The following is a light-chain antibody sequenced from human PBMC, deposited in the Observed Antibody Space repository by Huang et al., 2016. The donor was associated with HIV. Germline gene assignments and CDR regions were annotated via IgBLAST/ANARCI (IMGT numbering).Light chain of an antibody. CDR3: HQYDKSPPL. V-gene: IGKV3-15*01. CDR2: GAS. J-gene: IGKJ2*01. CDR1: QSVSSN. Sequence: EIAMTQSPATLSVSPGERATLSCRASQSVSSNLAWYQQKPGQSPRLLIYGASTRATGLPTKLSGSWCGTEFILTIRSLQSEDFAVYYCHQYDKSPPLFGQGTKLEIK.